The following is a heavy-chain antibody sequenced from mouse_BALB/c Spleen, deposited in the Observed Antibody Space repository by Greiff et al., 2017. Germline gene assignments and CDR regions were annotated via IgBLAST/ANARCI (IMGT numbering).Heavy chain of an antibody. J-gene: IGHJ2*01. CDR2: IYPGGGYT. D-gene: IGHD1-1*01. CDR3: ARSPGSSFYFDY. CDR1: GYTFTSYY. Sequence: VQLQQPGAELVKPGASVKLSCKASGYTFTSYYMYWVKQRPGHGLEWIGDIYPGGGYTNYNEKFKGKATLTADTSSSTAYMQLSSLTSEDSAVYFCARSPGSSFYFDYWGQGTTLTVSS. V-gene: IGHV1-55*01.